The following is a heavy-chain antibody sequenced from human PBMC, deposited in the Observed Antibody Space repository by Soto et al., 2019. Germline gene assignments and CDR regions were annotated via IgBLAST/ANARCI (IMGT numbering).Heavy chain of an antibody. J-gene: IGHJ6*02. CDR2: IYYSGST. Sequence: TLCLTCTVSGGSISSGGYYWSWIRQHPGKGLEWIGYIYYSGSTYYNPSLKSRVTISVDTSKNQFSLKLSSVTAADTAVYYCARDSSSWYGYYYVMDVWGQGTTVTVSS. CDR1: GGSISSGGYY. V-gene: IGHV4-31*03. CDR3: ARDSSSWYGYYYVMDV. D-gene: IGHD6-13*01.